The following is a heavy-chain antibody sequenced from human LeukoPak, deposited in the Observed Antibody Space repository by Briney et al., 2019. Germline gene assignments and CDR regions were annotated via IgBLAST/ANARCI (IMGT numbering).Heavy chain of an antibody. CDR3: ARGAKSLAVTEEYYFDY. J-gene: IGHJ4*02. D-gene: IGHD6-19*01. CDR2: INHSGST. CDR1: GGSFSGYY. Sequence: SETLSLTCAVYGGSFSGYYWSWIRQPPGKGLEWIGEINHSGSTSYNPSLKSRVTISVDTSKNQFSLKLSSVTAADTAVYYCARGAKSLAVTEEYYFDYWGQGTLVTVSS. V-gene: IGHV4-34*01.